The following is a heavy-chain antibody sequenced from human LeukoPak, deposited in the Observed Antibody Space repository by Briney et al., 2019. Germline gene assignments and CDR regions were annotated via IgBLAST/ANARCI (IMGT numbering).Heavy chain of an antibody. CDR2: VSRSGST. Sequence: SETLSLTCSVSGFSINTDYYWGWIRQPPGKGLEWLGSVSRSGSTFYNPSLKSRLSMSVDTSKSQFSLRLRSVTAADTAVYYCAKGRRLFGKAAFESWGQGTLVTVSS. J-gene: IGHJ5*01. V-gene: IGHV4-38-2*02. CDR1: GFSINTDYY. D-gene: IGHD3-10*01. CDR3: AKGRRLFGKAAFES.